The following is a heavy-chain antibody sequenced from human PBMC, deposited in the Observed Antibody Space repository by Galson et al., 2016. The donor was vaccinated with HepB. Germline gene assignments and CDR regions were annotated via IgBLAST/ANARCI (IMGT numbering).Heavy chain of an antibody. CDR3: ARLNDFWTGYFDF. CDR2: IYYTGTT. CDR1: GGSINNNDYY. V-gene: IGHV4-30-4*01. Sequence: VSGGSINNNDYYWSWIRQSPGKGLEWIGYIYYTGTTYYKPSLKSRVTMSVDTSKNQFSLKLSSVTAADTAFYYCARLNDFWTGYFDFWGQGIPVTVSS. D-gene: IGHD3/OR15-3a*01. J-gene: IGHJ4*02.